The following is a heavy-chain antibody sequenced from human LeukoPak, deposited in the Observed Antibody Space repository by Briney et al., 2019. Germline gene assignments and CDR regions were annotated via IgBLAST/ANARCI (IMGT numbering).Heavy chain of an antibody. D-gene: IGHD3-9*01. CDR3: ARGSPAVLRYFDWLSDFDY. CDR1: GFTFSSYS. J-gene: IGHJ4*02. CDR2: ISSSSSTI. V-gene: IGHV3-48*04. Sequence: GRSLRLSCAASGFTFSSYSMNWVRQAPGKGLEWVSYISSSSSTIYYADSVKGRFTISRDNAKNSLYLQMNSLRAEDTAVYYCARGSPAVLRYFDWLSDFDYWGQGTLVTVSS.